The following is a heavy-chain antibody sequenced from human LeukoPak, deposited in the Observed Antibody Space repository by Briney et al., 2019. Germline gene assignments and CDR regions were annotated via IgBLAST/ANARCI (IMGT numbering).Heavy chain of an antibody. V-gene: IGHV3-23*01. D-gene: IGHD6-19*01. CDR2: ISGSGGST. J-gene: IGHJ4*02. CDR1: GFTFSSYA. Sequence: GGSLRLSCAASGFTFSSYAMSWVRQAPGKGLEWVSAISGSGGSTYYADSGKGRFTISRDNSKNTLYLQMNSLRAEDTAVYYCAKDRTAGEISGWYFDYWGQGTLVTVSS. CDR3: AKDRTAGEISGWYFDY.